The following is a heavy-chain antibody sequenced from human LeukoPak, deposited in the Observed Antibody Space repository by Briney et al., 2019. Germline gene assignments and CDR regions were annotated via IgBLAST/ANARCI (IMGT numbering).Heavy chain of an antibody. D-gene: IGHD3-22*01. Sequence: PSETLSLTCTVSGGSISSGDYYWSWIRQPPGKGLEWIGYIYYSGSTYYNPSLKSRVTISVDTSKNQFSLKLSSVTAADTAVYYGARESFYYDSGGSPPPVSFDYGGRET. CDR2: IYYSGST. V-gene: IGHV4-30-4*01. J-gene: IGHJ4*02. CDR1: GGSISSGDYY. CDR3: ARESFYYDSGGSPPPVSFDY.